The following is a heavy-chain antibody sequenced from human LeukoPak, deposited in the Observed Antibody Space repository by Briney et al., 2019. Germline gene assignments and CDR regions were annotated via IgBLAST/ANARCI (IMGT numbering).Heavy chain of an antibody. CDR1: GGSFSGYY. V-gene: IGHV4-34*01. CDR2: INHSGST. Sequence: NASETLSLTCAVYGGSFSGYYWSWIRQPPGKGLEWIGEINHSGSTNYNPSLKSRVTISVDTSKNQFSLKLSSVTAADTAVYYCARGPTGPSDVWGKGTTDTVSS. CDR3: ARGPTGPSDV. J-gene: IGHJ6*04.